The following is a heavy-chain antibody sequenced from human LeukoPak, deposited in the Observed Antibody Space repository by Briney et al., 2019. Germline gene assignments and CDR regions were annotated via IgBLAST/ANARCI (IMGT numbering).Heavy chain of an antibody. CDR3: ARVYYYYMDV. CDR2: ISSTGVYI. CDR1: GFTFSRYA. J-gene: IGHJ6*03. V-gene: IGHV3-21*01. Sequence: GGSLRLACSASGFTFSRYAMNWVRQAPGKGLEWVSSISSTGVYIDYADSVKGRFTISRDNAKNSLFLQMNSLRAEDTAVYYCARVYYYYMDVWGKGTTVTISS.